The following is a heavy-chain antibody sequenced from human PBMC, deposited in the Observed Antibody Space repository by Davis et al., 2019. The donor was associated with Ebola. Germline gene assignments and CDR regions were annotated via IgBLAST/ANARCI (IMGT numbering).Heavy chain of an antibody. D-gene: IGHD2-15*01. CDR3: ARDLGYCSGGTCYSGMDV. CDR1: AYTFTNYA. V-gene: IGHV1-3*01. CDR2: INAGNGNT. J-gene: IGHJ6*02. Sequence: AASVQVSCKASAYTFTNYAMHWVRQAPGQRLEWMGWINAGNGNTKYSQKFQGRVTITRDTSASTAYMELSSLRSEDTAVYYCARDLGYCSGGTCYSGMDVWGQGTTVTVSS.